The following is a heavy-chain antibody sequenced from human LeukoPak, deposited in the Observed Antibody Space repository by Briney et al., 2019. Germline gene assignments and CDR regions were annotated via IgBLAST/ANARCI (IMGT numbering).Heavy chain of an antibody. Sequence: TGGSLRLSCAASGFTVSSNYMSWVRQAPGKGLEWVSVIYSGDNTYYADSVKGRFTISRDNSKNTLYLQMNSLRAEDTAVYYCARDGADAFDIWGQGTMVTVSS. V-gene: IGHV3-66*01. CDR2: IYSGDNT. CDR3: ARDGADAFDI. J-gene: IGHJ3*02. CDR1: GFTVSSNY. D-gene: IGHD3-16*01.